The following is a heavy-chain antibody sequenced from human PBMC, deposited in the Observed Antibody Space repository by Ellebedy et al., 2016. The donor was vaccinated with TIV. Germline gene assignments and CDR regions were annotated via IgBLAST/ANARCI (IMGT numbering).Heavy chain of an antibody. V-gene: IGHV3-53*01. D-gene: IGHD4-17*01. Sequence: GESLKISCAASGFSVTNNYMSWVRQAPGQGLEWVSLIYAGGTTNYADSVKGRFTISRDSAGNSLYLQMNSLGAEDTAVYYCARAIYGASYLWGRGTLVTVSS. CDR1: GFSVTNNY. J-gene: IGHJ2*01. CDR3: ARAIYGASYL. CDR2: IYAGGTT.